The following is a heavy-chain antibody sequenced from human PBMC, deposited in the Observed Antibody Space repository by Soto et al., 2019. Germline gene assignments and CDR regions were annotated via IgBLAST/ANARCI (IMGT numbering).Heavy chain of an antibody. D-gene: IGHD6-19*01. CDR2: ISGSGGST. CDR1: GFTFSSYA. J-gene: IGHJ4*02. CDR3: AKPGIAVAGMDY. Sequence: PGGSLRLSCAASGFTFSSYAMSWVRQAPGKGLELVSAISGSGGSTYYADSVKGRFTISRDNSKHTLYLQMNSLRAEDTAVYYCAKPGIAVAGMDYLSQGTLVTVSS. V-gene: IGHV3-23*01.